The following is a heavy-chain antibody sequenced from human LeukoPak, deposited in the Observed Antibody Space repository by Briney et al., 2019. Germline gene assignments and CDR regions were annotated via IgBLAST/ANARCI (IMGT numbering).Heavy chain of an antibody. Sequence: PGGSLRLSCAASGFTFSSYSMNWVRRAPGKGLGWVSSISTGSSYIDYADSVKGRFTISRDNAKKSLYLQVNSLRAEDTAVYYCARDGYKPFDYWGRGTLVTVSS. J-gene: IGHJ4*02. D-gene: IGHD5-24*01. V-gene: IGHV3-21*01. CDR2: ISTGSSYI. CDR3: ARDGYKPFDY. CDR1: GFTFSSYS.